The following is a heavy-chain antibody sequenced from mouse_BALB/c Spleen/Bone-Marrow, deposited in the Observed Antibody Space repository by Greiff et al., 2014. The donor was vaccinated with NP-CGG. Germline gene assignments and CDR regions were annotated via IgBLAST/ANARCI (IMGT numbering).Heavy chain of an antibody. J-gene: IGHJ3*01. D-gene: IGHD1-3*01. CDR1: GFNIKDSY. CDR3: ARSPGKVNY. CDR2: IDPANGNT. V-gene: IGHV14-3*02. Sequence: EVQVVESGAELVKPGASVKLSCTASGFNIKDSYIHWVKRRPEQGLEWIGRIDPANGNTNYDPKFQGKATITADTSSNTAYLHLNSLTSEDTAVYYCARSPGKVNYWGQGTLVTVSA.